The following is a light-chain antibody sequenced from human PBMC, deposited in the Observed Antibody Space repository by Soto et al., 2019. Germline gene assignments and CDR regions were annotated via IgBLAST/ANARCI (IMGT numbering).Light chain of an antibody. CDR2: EVR. CDR3: CSYTRTSNHYF. J-gene: IGLJ1*01. CDR1: SSDVGSHNL. V-gene: IGLV2-14*02. Sequence: QSALTRPASVSGSPGQSITISCTGTSSDVGSHNLVSWYQQRPGKAPKLMIYEVRYRPSGVSNRFSGSKSGNTASLTISGLQAEDEADYYCCSYTRTSNHYFFGSGTKVTVL.